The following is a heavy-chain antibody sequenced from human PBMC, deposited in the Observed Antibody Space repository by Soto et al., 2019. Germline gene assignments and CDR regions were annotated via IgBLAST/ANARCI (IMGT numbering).Heavy chain of an antibody. CDR2: IYYSGTT. V-gene: IGHV4-31*03. Sequence: QVQLQESGPGLVEPSQTLSLICTVSGGSISSGDYYWSWIRQLPGKGLEWIGHIYYSGTTLHNPSLKRRVSISVDTSKNLFSLKLSSMTAADTAVYYCARTSGDYGLSKYFQHWGQGTLVTVSS. D-gene: IGHD4-17*01. CDR1: GGSISSGDYY. J-gene: IGHJ1*01. CDR3: ARTSGDYGLSKYFQH.